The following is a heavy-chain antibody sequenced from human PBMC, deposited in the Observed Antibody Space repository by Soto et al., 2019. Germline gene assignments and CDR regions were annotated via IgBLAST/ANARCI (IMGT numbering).Heavy chain of an antibody. CDR2: ISSSGSTI. D-gene: IGHD6-6*01. CDR3: ARDSIAARYDWFDP. Sequence: GGSLRLSCAASGFTFSDYYMSWIRQAPGKGLEWVSYISSSGSTIYYADSVKGRFTISRDNAKNSLYLQMNSLRAEDTAVYYCARDSIAARYDWFDPWGQGTLATVSS. J-gene: IGHJ5*02. V-gene: IGHV3-11*01. CDR1: GFTFSDYY.